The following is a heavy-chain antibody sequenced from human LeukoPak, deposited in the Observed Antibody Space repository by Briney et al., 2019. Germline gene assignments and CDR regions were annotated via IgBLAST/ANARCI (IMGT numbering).Heavy chain of an antibody. Sequence: PGGSLRLSCAASGFSFSGYWMGWVRQAPGKGLEWVANIKQDGSEKDYVDSVKGRFTTSRDNAKNSLYLQMNSLRAGDTAVYYCARSQWLRLDVFDIWGQGTMVTVSS. CDR1: GFSFSGYW. J-gene: IGHJ3*02. D-gene: IGHD5-12*01. V-gene: IGHV3-7*01. CDR2: IKQDGSEK. CDR3: ARSQWLRLDVFDI.